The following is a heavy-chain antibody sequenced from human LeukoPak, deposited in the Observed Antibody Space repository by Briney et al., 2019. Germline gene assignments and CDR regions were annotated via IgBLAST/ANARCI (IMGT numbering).Heavy chain of an antibody. Sequence: PSETLSLTCTVSGGSISSYYWSWIRQPPGKGLEWIGYIYYSGSPNYSPSLKSPVTISVDTSKNQFSLKLSSVTAADTAVYYCARGGVLGGSSGWFDPWGQGTLVTVSS. D-gene: IGHD3-16*01. V-gene: IGHV4-59*01. CDR2: IYYSGSP. CDR3: ARGGVLGGSSGWFDP. J-gene: IGHJ5*02. CDR1: GGSISSYY.